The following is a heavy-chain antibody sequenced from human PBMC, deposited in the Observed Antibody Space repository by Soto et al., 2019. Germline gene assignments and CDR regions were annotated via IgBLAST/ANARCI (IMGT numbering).Heavy chain of an antibody. Sequence: GGSLRLSCAASGFTFSSYSMNWVRQAPGKGLEWVSSISSSSSYIYYADSVKGRFTISRDNAKNSLYLQMNSLRAEDTAVYYCARDLYYDSSGYYGSFDYWGQGTLVTVSP. CDR1: GFTFSSYS. CDR2: ISSSSSYI. J-gene: IGHJ4*02. D-gene: IGHD3-22*01. CDR3: ARDLYYDSSGYYGSFDY. V-gene: IGHV3-21*01.